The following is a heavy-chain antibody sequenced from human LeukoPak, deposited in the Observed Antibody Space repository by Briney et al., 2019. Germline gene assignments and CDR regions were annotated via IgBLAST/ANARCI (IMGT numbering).Heavy chain of an antibody. D-gene: IGHD3-22*01. Sequence: PSETLSLTCTVSGGSVSSGSYYWSWIRQPPGKGLELIGYIYYSGSTNYNPSLKSRVTISVDTSKNQFSLRLSSVTAADTAVYYCARHRYYYDSSGYYYQPWGQGTLVTVSS. CDR3: ARHRYYYDSSGYYYQP. CDR1: GGSVSSGSYY. J-gene: IGHJ5*02. V-gene: IGHV4-61*01. CDR2: IYYSGST.